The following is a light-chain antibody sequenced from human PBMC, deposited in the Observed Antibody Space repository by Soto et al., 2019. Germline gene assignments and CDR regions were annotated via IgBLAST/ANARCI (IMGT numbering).Light chain of an antibody. CDR2: DVS. V-gene: IGLV2-14*01. J-gene: IGLJ1*01. CDR1: SXDVGAYNY. CDR3: NSYAGTSYV. Sequence: QSVLTQPASVSGTPGQSITICCTGTSXDVGAYNYVSWYQQYPGKAPKLIIYDVSNRPSGVSCRFSGSKSGYTASLTISELQAEDEADYYCNSYAGTSYVFGTGTKVTV.